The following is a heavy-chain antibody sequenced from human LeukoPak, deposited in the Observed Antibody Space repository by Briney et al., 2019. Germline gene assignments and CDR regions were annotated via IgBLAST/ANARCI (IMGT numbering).Heavy chain of an antibody. V-gene: IGHV4-34*01. CDR2: INHSGST. J-gene: IGHJ3*02. CDR3: ARLNDQEMATIDDAFDI. Sequence: ASETLSLTCAVYGGSFSGYYWSWIRQPPGKGLEWIGEINHSGSTNYNPSLKSRVTISVDTSKNQFSLKLSSVTAADTAVYYCARLNDQEMATIDDAFDIWGQGTMVTVSS. D-gene: IGHD5-24*01. CDR1: GGSFSGYY.